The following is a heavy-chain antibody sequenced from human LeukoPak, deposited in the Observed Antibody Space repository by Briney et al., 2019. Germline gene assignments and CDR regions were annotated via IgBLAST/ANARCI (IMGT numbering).Heavy chain of an antibody. J-gene: IGHJ5*02. D-gene: IGHD5-24*01. Sequence: PSETLSLTCAVYGGSFSGYYWSWIRQPPGKGLEWIGEINHSGSTNYNPSLKSRVTISVDTSKNQFSLKLSSVTAADTAMYYCASQDGYGKGWFDPWGQGTLVTVSS. V-gene: IGHV4-34*01. CDR2: INHSGST. CDR1: GGSFSGYY. CDR3: ASQDGYGKGWFDP.